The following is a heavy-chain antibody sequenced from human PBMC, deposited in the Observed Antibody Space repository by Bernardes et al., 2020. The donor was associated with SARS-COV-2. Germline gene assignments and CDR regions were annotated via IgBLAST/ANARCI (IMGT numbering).Heavy chain of an antibody. D-gene: IGHD2-15*01. V-gene: IGHV4-34*10. CDR1: GGSLGDYY. J-gene: IGHJ4*02. Sequence: SETLSLTCAVFGGSLGDYYWAWIRQPPGKGLAWIAVINHRESINYNPSLKSRLTSSVDTSKNQFSLELRYVIAADTAVYYCARRVVHEDGNDYWGQGALVAGSS. CDR3: ARRVVHEDGNDY. CDR2: INHRESI.